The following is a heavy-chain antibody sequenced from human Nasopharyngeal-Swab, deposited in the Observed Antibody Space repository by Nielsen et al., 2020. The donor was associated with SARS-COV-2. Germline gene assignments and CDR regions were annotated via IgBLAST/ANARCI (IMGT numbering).Heavy chain of an antibody. D-gene: IGHD6-19*01. CDR2: ISAYNGNT. V-gene: IGHV1-18*01. Sequence: ASVKVSCKASGYTFTSYGLSWVRHAPGQGLEWMGWISAYNGNTNYAQKLQGRVTMTTDTSTSTAYMELRSLRSDDTAVYYCARAVGQQWLVRRNYFDYWGQGTLVTVSS. CDR3: ARAVGQQWLVRRNYFDY. J-gene: IGHJ4*02. CDR1: GYTFTSYG.